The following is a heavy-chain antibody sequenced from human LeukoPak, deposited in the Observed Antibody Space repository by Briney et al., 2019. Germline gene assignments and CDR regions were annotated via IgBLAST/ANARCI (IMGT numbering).Heavy chain of an antibody. CDR2: MYYRGST. D-gene: IGHD3-22*01. J-gene: IGHJ4*02. CDR1: GASINTHFYY. Sequence: SETLSLTCTVSGASINTHFYYWGWIRQTPGKGLEWIGNMYYRGSTYYNPSLNSRVSMSLDTSKNQFSLRLSSVTAADTAVYYCARVTGYMIEDYFDYWGQGTLVTVSS. V-gene: IGHV4-39*07. CDR3: ARVTGYMIEDYFDY.